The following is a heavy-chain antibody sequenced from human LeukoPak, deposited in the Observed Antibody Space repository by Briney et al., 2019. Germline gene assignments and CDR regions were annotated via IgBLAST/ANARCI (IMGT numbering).Heavy chain of an antibody. J-gene: IGHJ4*02. CDR1: GGSVSSGSYY. V-gene: IGHV4-39*01. Sequence: PSETLSLTCTVSGGSVSSGSYYWSWIRQPPGTGLEWIGSIYYSGSTYYNPSLKSRVTISVDTSKNQFSLKLSSVTAADTAVYYCARLEAARPPDYWGQGTLVTVSS. CDR2: IYYSGST. CDR3: ARLEAARPPDY. D-gene: IGHD6-6*01.